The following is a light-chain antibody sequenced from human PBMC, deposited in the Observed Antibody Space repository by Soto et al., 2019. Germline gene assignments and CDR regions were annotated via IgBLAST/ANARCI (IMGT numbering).Light chain of an antibody. CDR3: QQDYTWPRGT. Sequence: EIVMTQSPGTLSVSPGGRAALSCRASQSVITNLAWYQQKPGQAPRLLIFDASTRATGIPARFRGSGSGTEFTLTISSLQSADVAVYYCQQDYTWPRGTFGQGTK. CDR1: QSVITN. V-gene: IGKV3-15*01. J-gene: IGKJ1*01. CDR2: DAS.